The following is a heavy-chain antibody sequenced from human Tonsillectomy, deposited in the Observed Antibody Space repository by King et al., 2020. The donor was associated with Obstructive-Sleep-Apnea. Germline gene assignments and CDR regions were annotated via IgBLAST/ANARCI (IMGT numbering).Heavy chain of an antibody. CDR1: GYTFTSYG. CDR2: ISAYNGNT. CDR3: SRDPPPYSRDYYGMDV. J-gene: IGHJ6*02. V-gene: IGHV1-18*01. Sequence: QLVQSGAEVKRPGASVKVSCKASGYTFTSYGISWVRQAPGQGLEWMGWISAYNGNTYYAQKVQGRVTMTTDTSTSTAYMELRSLRSDDTAVYYCSRDPPPYSRDYYGMDVWGQGTTVTVSS. D-gene: IGHD4-11*01.